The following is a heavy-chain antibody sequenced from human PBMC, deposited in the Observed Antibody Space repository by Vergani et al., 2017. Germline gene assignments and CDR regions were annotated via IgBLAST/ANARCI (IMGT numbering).Heavy chain of an antibody. V-gene: IGHV1-69*08. Sequence: QVQLVQSGAEVKKPGSSVKVSCKASGATFRSNTISWVRQVPGQGLEWMGRIIPVLGKTKYAQDFQCRRTITADTSTSTAYMELTSLRSQDTAVYYCARDPQGYSCDPEDYDYGMEVWWRGTTVTVCS. CDR1: GATFRSNT. CDR2: IIPVLGKT. J-gene: IGHJ6*01. D-gene: IGHD5-12*01. CDR3: ARDPQGYSCDPEDYDYGMEV.